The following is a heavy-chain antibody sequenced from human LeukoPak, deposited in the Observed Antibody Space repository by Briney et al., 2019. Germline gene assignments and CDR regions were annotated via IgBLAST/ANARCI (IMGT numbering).Heavy chain of an antibody. CDR2: INHSGST. D-gene: IGHD6-13*01. CDR3: ARLRNEPYSSSWYGDY. Sequence: PSETLSLTCAVYGGSFSGYYWSWIRQPPGKGLEWIGEINHSGSTNYNPSLKGRVTISVDTSKNQFSLKLSSVTAADTAVYYCARLRNEPYSSSWYGDYWGQGTLVTVSS. CDR1: GGSFSGYY. J-gene: IGHJ4*02. V-gene: IGHV4-34*01.